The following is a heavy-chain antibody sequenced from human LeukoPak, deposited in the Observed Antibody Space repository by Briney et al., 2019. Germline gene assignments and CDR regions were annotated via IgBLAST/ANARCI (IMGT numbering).Heavy chain of an antibody. CDR1: GGSIRSY. CDR3: ARDSGTTGEVKFDP. J-gene: IGHJ5*02. Sequence: SETLSLTCTVSGGSIRSYWSWIRQPAGKGLEWIGRIYGSGSTDYNPSLKSRVTMSIDASKNQFSLNLISVTAADTAVYYCARDSGTTGEVKFDPWGQGTLVTVSS. CDR2: IYGSGST. V-gene: IGHV4-4*07. D-gene: IGHD3-10*01.